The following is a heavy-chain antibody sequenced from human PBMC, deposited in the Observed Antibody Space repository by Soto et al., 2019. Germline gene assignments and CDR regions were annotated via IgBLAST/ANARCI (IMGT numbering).Heavy chain of an antibody. CDR3: ARDMYSSDYFVKWFEP. V-gene: IGHV3-30-3*01. CDR2: ISHDGINK. CDR1: GFSFSSYA. D-gene: IGHD6-19*01. J-gene: IGHJ5*02. Sequence: QVRLVESGGGVVQPGRSLRLSCTASGFSFSSYAMYWFRQPPGKGLEWVAVISHDGINKHYADSVKGRVTVSRDNSNHSLDLQLKCLRGEDTAMYYCARDMYSSDYFVKWFEPWGQGTLVTVSS.